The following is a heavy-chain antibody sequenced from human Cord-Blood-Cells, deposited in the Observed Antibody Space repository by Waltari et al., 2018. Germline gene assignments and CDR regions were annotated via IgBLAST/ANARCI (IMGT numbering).Heavy chain of an antibody. CDR3: ARGDGSGSYYRVLDAFDI. CDR1: GGSIRSYY. V-gene: IGHV4-4*07. J-gene: IGHJ3*02. CDR2: IYTGGST. Sequence: VQLQESGPGLVKPSATLSLTCPVSGGSIRSYYWSWLRHPAGKGLEWIGRIYTGGSTNYNPSLKSRVTMSVDTSKNQFSLKLSSVTAADTAVYYCARGDGSGSYYRVLDAFDIWGQGTMVTVSS. D-gene: IGHD3-10*01.